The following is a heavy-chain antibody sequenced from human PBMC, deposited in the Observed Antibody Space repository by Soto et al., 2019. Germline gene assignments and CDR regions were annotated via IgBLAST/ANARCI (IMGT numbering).Heavy chain of an antibody. CDR3: ARAANYYDSSGYWFDY. V-gene: IGHV4-31*03. CDR1: GGSISSGGYY. D-gene: IGHD3-22*01. J-gene: IGHJ4*02. CDR2: IYYSGST. Sequence: QVQLQESGPGLVKPSQTLSLTCTVSGGSISSGGYYWSWIRQHPGKGLEWIGYIYYSGSTYYNPSLKSRVTISXXTXKXXFSLKLSSVTAADTAVYYCARAANYYDSSGYWFDYWGQGTLVTVSS.